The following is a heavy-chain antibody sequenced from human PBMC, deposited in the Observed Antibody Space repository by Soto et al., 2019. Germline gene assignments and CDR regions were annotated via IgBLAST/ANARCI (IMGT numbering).Heavy chain of an antibody. CDR3: ASLPGITIFGVVIPSYYYGMDV. CDR2: ISYDGSNK. V-gene: IGHV3-30-3*01. J-gene: IGHJ6*01. Sequence: QVQLVESGGGVVQPGRSLRLSCAASGFTFSSYAMHWVRQAPGKGLEWVAVISYDGSNKYYADSVKGRFTISRDNSKNTLYLQMNSLRAEDTAVYYCASLPGITIFGVVIPSYYYGMDVW. D-gene: IGHD3-3*01. CDR1: GFTFSSYA.